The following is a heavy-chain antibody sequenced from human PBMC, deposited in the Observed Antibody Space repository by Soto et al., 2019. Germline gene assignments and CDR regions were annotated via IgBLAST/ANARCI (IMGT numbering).Heavy chain of an antibody. D-gene: IGHD6-13*01. J-gene: IGHJ6*02. CDR2: ISYDGSNK. CDR3: LGYSSSWDPHWYYGMDV. Sequence: PGGSLRLSCAASGFTFSSYGMHWVRQAPGKGLEWVAVISYDGSNKYYADSVKGRFTISRDNSKNTLYLQMSSLRAEDTAVYYCLGYSSSWDPHWYYGMDVWGQGTTVTVSS. CDR1: GFTFSSYG. V-gene: IGHV3-30*03.